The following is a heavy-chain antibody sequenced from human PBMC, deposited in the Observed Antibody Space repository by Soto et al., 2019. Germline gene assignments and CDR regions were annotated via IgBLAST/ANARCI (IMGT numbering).Heavy chain of an antibody. Sequence: SETLSLTCAVSGGSFTSNNWWTWVRQPPGQGLEWIGEIYRTGSTNYNPSLKSRVTISLDKSENQFSLKVTSLTAADTAVYYCARAQFYSGSGRYNNLMFDPWGQGIQVTVSS. CDR1: GGSFTSNNW. D-gene: IGHD3-10*01. CDR3: ARAQFYSGSGRYNNLMFDP. CDR2: IYRTGST. V-gene: IGHV4-4*02. J-gene: IGHJ5*02.